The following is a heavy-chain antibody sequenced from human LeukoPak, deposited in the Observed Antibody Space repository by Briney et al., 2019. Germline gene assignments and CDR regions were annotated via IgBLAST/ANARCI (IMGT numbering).Heavy chain of an antibody. CDR1: GGTFSSYA. V-gene: IGHV1-69*05. CDR3: ARLNNHYYHAWFDP. J-gene: IGHJ5*02. CDR2: IIPIFGTA. D-gene: IGHD1-14*01. Sequence: ASVKVSCKASGGTFSSYAISWVRQAPGQGLDWMGGIIPIFGTANYAQKFQGRVTITTDESTSTAYMELSSLRSEDTAVYYCARLNNHYYHAWFDPWGQGTLVTVSS.